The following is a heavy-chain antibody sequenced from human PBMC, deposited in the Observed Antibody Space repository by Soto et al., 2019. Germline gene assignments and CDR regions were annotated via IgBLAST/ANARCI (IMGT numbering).Heavy chain of an antibody. CDR1: GGSISSYY. CDR3: ARCGYDFWSGSYHNWFDP. CDR2: IYYSGST. V-gene: IGHV4-59*12. D-gene: IGHD3-3*01. Sequence: SETLSLTCTVSGGSISSYYWSWIRQPPGKGLEWIGYIYYSGSTYYNPSLKSRVTISVDTSKNQFSLKLSSVTAADTAVYYCARCGYDFWSGSYHNWFDPWGQGTLVTVSS. J-gene: IGHJ5*02.